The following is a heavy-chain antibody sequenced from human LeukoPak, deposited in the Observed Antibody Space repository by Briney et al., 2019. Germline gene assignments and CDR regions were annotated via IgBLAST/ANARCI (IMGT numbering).Heavy chain of an antibody. J-gene: IGHJ4*02. Sequence: GGSLRLSCSASGFTFSSYAMHWVRQAPGKGLEWVAVISYDGSNKYYADSVKGRFTISRDNSKNTLYLQMNSLRAEDTAVYYCAKAGIAAHWGQGTLVTVSS. V-gene: IGHV3-30*04. D-gene: IGHD6-13*01. CDR3: AKAGIAAH. CDR2: ISYDGSNK. CDR1: GFTFSSYA.